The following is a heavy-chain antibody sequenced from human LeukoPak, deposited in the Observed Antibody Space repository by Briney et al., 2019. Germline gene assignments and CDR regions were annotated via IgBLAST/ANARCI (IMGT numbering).Heavy chain of an antibody. CDR1: GSSFSSSS. CDR2: IIPIFNTA. D-gene: IGHD1-26*01. J-gene: IGHJ3*02. Sequence: ASVKVSCKASGSSFSSSSISWVRQAPGQGLEWMGGIIPIFNTAKYAHNFQGRITFTTDESTTTAYMELRSLRSEDTAVYYCATERLYSGSHVEFPLHIWGRGTMVTVSS. V-gene: IGHV1-69*05. CDR3: ATERLYSGSHVEFPLHI.